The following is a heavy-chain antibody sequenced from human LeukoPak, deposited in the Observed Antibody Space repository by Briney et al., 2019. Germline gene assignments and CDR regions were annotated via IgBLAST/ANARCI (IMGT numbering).Heavy chain of an antibody. Sequence: SETLSLTCTVSGGSISSSSYYWGWIRQPPGKGLEWIGNIYYSGSTDYNPSLKSRVTISVDTSKNQFSLRLSSVTAADTAVYYCARGSDYYDSSGYYPNWGQGTLVTVSS. V-gene: IGHV4-39*07. CDR3: ARGSDYYDSSGYYPN. D-gene: IGHD3-22*01. CDR2: IYYSGST. CDR1: GGSISSSSYY. J-gene: IGHJ4*02.